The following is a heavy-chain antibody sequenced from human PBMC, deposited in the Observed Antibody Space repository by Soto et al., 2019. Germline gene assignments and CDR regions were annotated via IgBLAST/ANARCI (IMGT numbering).Heavy chain of an antibody. V-gene: IGHV1-46*01. Sequence: QVQLVQSGAEVKKPGASVKVSCKASGYTISNYYMHWVRQAPGQGLEWMGILNPGDGTTTYAQKFQGRVTMTRDTSTSTVYMELSSLRSEDTAVYYCARVFGSRSYVYNDYWGQGTLVTVSS. CDR3: ARVFGSRSYVYNDY. J-gene: IGHJ4*02. D-gene: IGHD3-16*01. CDR1: GYTISNYY. CDR2: LNPGDGTT.